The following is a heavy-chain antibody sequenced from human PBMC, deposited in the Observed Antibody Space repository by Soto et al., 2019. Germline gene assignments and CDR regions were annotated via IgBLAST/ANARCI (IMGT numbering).Heavy chain of an antibody. V-gene: IGHV3-9*01. J-gene: IGHJ3*02. D-gene: IGHD2-15*01. Sequence: GGSLRLSCAASGFTFDDYAMLWVRQAPGKGLEWVSGISGNSGSIGYADSVKGRFTISRDNAKNSLYLQMNSLRAEDTALYYCAKLGGPFDIWGQGTMVTVSS. CDR2: ISGNSGSI. CDR1: GFTFDDYA. CDR3: AKLGGPFDI.